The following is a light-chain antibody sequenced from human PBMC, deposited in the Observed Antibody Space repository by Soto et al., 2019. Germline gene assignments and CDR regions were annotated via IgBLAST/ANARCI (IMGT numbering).Light chain of an antibody. CDR3: MQGTQWPYT. CDR2: EVS. V-gene: IGKV2-30*01. CDR1: QSLVYRNGNTY. Sequence: DVVLTQSPLSLPVTLGQPASISCTSSQSLVYRNGNTYLSWFQQRPGQSPRPLIYEVSNRDSGVPARFSGSGSGTDVTLKISGVEAEDVGVYYCMQGTQWPYTFGQGTKLEIK. J-gene: IGKJ2*01.